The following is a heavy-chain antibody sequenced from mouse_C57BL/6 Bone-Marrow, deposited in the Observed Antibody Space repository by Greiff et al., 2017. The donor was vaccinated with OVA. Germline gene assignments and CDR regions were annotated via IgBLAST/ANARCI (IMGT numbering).Heavy chain of an antibody. V-gene: IGHV2-5*01. J-gene: IGHJ4*01. CDR3: AKVYYGNYKGAMDY. D-gene: IGHD2-1*01. Sequence: VQLQQSGPGLVQPSQSLSITCTVSGFSLTSYGVHWVRQSPGKGLEWLGVIWRGGSTDYNAAFMSRLSITKDNSKSQVFFKMNSLQADDTAIYYCAKVYYGNYKGAMDYWSQGTSVTVSS. CDR2: IWRGGST. CDR1: GFSLTSYG.